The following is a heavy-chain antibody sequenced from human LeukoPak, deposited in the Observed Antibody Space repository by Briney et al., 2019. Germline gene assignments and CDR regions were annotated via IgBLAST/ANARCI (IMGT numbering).Heavy chain of an antibody. D-gene: IGHD3-10*01. CDR3: AKVLWFGELLPFDY. CDR1: GFTFSSYA. CDR2: ISDSGGST. J-gene: IGHJ4*02. Sequence: GGSLRLSCAASGFTFSSYAMSWVRQAPGKGLEWVSAISDSGGSTYYADSVKGRFTISRDNSKNTLYLQMNSLRAEDTAVYYCAKVLWFGELLPFDYWGQGTLVTVSS. V-gene: IGHV3-23*01.